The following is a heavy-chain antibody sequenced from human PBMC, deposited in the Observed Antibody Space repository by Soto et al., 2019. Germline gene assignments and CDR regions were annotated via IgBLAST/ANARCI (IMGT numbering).Heavy chain of an antibody. Sequence: QVQLQESGPGLVKPSQTLSLTCTVSGGSISSGGYYWRWIRHHPGKGLEWIGYIYSSGSTYYNPSLRSRVTISADTSKNQFPMKLSSVTAADTAVYYCVRDCDYDSSRNEAFDIWGHGTMVTVS. D-gene: IGHD3-22*01. J-gene: IGHJ3*02. CDR3: VRDCDYDSSRNEAFDI. V-gene: IGHV4-31*03. CDR2: IYSSGST. CDR1: GGSISSGGYY.